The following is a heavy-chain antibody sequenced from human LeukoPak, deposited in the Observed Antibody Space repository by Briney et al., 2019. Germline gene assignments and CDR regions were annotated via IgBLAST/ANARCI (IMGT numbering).Heavy chain of an antibody. D-gene: IGHD1-1*01. J-gene: IGHJ6*02. Sequence: KPSETLSLTCAVYGGSFSGYYWSWLRQPPGKGLEWVGYIYYSGSTNFNPSLKSRVTISADTSKNQFSLKLTSVTAADTAVYYCARPNWNDVQYYYYGMDVWGQGTTVTVSS. V-gene: IGHV4-59*01. CDR3: ARPNWNDVQYYYYGMDV. CDR2: IYYSGST. CDR1: GGSFSGYY.